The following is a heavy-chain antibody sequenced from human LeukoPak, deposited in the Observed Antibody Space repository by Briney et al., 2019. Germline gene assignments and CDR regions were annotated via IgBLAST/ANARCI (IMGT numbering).Heavy chain of an antibody. CDR2: IYYSGST. J-gene: IGHJ3*02. CDR1: GGSISSSSYY. V-gene: IGHV4-39*01. CDR3: ARLPIMVREIAHDAFDI. Sequence: SETLSLTCTVSGGSISSSSYYWGWIRQPPGKGLEWIGGIYYSGSTYYNPSLKSRVTISVDTSKNQFSLKLSSVTAADTAVYYCARLPIMVREIAHDAFDIWGQGTMVTVSS. D-gene: IGHD3-10*01.